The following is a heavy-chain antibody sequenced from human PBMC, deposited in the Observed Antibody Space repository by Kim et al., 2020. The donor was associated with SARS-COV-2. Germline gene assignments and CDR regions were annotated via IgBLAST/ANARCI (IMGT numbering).Heavy chain of an antibody. Sequence: GGSLRLSCAASGFTFSSYAMHWVRQAPGKGLEWVAVISYDGSNKYYADSVKGRFTISRDNSKNTLYLQMNSLRAEDTAVYYCARDPYWGQGTLVTVSS. CDR2: ISYDGSNK. J-gene: IGHJ4*02. V-gene: IGHV3-30-3*01. CDR1: GFTFSSYA. CDR3: ARDPY.